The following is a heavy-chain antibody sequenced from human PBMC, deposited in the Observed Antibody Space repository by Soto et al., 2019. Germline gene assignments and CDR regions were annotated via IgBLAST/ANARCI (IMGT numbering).Heavy chain of an antibody. V-gene: IGHV1-69*13. CDR1: GGTFSSYA. CDR2: IIPIFGTA. CDR3: ARAGPYDYVWGSYHFDY. J-gene: IGHJ4*02. D-gene: IGHD3-16*02. Sequence: VKVSCKASGGTFSSYAISWVRQAPGQGLEWMGGIIPIFGTANYAQKFQGRVTITADESTSTAYMELSSLRSEDTAVYYCARAGPYDYVWGSYHFDYWGQGTLVTVSS.